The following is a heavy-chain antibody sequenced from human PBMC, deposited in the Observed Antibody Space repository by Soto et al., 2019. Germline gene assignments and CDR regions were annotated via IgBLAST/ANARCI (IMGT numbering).Heavy chain of an antibody. V-gene: IGHV2-5*01. CDR3: AHRRVNMGLDF. CDR1: GFSLSTSGVG. Sequence: QSTLKESGPTLVEPTQTLTLTCSFSGFSLSTSGVGLAWIRQPPGKALEWLAVIHWNEDNHYSPSLKTRLTITKDTSKNQVVLTMTNMDPVDTATYYCAHRRVNMGLDFWGQGTLVTVSS. D-gene: IGHD3-10*01. CDR2: IHWNEDN. J-gene: IGHJ4*02.